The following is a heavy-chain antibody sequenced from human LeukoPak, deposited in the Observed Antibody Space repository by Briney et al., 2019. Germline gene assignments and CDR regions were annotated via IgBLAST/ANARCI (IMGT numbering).Heavy chain of an antibody. CDR1: GFTFSSYA. CDR3: AKDTQYCSSTSCYGWDHYYYYGMDV. J-gene: IGHJ6*02. CDR2: ISGSGGST. D-gene: IGHD2-2*01. V-gene: IGHV3-23*01. Sequence: GGSLRLSCAASGFTFSSYAMSWVRQAPGKGLEWVSAISGSGGSTYYADSVKGRFTISRDNSKNTLYLQMNSLRAEDTAVYYCAKDTQYCSSTSCYGWDHYYYYGMDVWGQGTTVTVSS.